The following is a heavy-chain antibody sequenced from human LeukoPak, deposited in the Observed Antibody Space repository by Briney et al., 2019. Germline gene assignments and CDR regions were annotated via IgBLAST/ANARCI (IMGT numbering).Heavy chain of an antibody. CDR1: GYSISSGYY. CDR2: IYHSGST. V-gene: IGHV4-38-2*02. J-gene: IGHJ4*02. CDR3: ARGSHPVTGTLGGYFDP. D-gene: IGHD6-19*01. Sequence: PSETLPLTCTVSGYSISSGYYWGWIRQPPGKGLEWIGSIYHSGSTYYNPSLKSRVTISVDTSKNQFSLKLSSVTAADTAVYYCARGSHPVTGTLGGYFDPWGQGTLVTVSS.